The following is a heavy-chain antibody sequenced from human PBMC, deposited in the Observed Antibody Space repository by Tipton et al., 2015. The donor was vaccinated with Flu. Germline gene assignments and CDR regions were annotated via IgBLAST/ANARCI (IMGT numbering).Heavy chain of an antibody. CDR2: VYVSGRT. CDR3: ARDYGDLNWFDA. J-gene: IGHJ5*02. Sequence: TLSLTCAVYGGSFSGYYWSWIRQPPGKGLEWIGRVYVSGRTSYNPSLESRVTISLDTSKNQFSLNLRSVTAADTAVYYCARDYGDLNWFDAWGQGTLVNVSS. D-gene: IGHD7-27*01. CDR1: GGSFSGYY. V-gene: IGHV4-4*08.